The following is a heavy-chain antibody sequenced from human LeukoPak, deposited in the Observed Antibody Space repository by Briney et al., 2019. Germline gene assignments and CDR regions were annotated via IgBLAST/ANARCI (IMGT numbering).Heavy chain of an antibody. D-gene: IGHD3-22*01. V-gene: IGHV4-4*07. CDR2: IYTSGHT. CDR3: ARENRDFVGSGYYYDL. Sequence: SETLSLTCSVSGDSSSGYYWGWIRQPAGKGLEWIGRIYTSGHTNYNPSLKGRVIMLVDTSKNQFSLRLNSVTAADTAVYVCARENRDFVGSGYYYDLWGQGTLVTVSS. J-gene: IGHJ4*02. CDR1: GDSSSGYY.